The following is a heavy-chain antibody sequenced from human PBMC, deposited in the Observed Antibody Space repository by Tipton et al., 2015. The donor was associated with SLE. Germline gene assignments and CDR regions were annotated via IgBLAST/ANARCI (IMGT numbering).Heavy chain of an antibody. CDR3: AKDRPYGSSWYGTSSD. D-gene: IGHD6-13*01. Sequence: RSLRLSCAASGFTFSNYGMHWVRQAPGKGLEWVAVIWFDGRNKYYADSVEGRFTISRDNSKNTLYLEMNSLRAEDTALYYCAKDRPYGSSWYGTSSDWGQGILVAVSS. V-gene: IGHV3-33*06. CDR2: IWFDGRNK. CDR1: GFTFSNYG. J-gene: IGHJ4*02.